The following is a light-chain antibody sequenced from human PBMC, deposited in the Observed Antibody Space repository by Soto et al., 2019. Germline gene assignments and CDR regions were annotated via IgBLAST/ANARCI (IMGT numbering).Light chain of an antibody. CDR1: QTISRW. Sequence: DIQVTLSPSTLSASVGDRVTIPCRASQTISRWLAWYQQKPGKAHKXVIYKASTLKSGVPARFSGSGSGTEGTITISSLQPDDGSTYDGQHYNSYPEAFGQGTKVDIK. V-gene: IGKV1-5*03. CDR2: KAS. J-gene: IGKJ1*01. CDR3: QHYNSYPEA.